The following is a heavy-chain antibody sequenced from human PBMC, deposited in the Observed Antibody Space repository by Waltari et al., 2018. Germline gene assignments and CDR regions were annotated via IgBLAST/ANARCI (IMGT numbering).Heavy chain of an antibody. J-gene: IGHJ6*02. CDR1: EYTFTSSY. D-gene: IGHD2-21*01. V-gene: IGHV1-46*01. Sequence: QVQLVQSGAEVKKPGASVKISCKTSEYTFTSSYIHWVRQAPGQGLEWMGIIKPSGGSTIYAQKFQGRVTMTRDTSTSTVYMELSSLRSEDTAVYYCALDRGALWMDVWGQGTTVTVSS. CDR2: IKPSGGST. CDR3: ALDRGALWMDV.